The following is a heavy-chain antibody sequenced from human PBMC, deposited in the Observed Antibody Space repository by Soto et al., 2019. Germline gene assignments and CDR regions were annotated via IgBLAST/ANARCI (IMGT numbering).Heavy chain of an antibody. Sequence: RGCLRLSCASSVLPFSNYVISGVRQAPGKGLARVSFISSGGDYIYYADSVKGRFTISRDNGKNSLFLQMNSLRAEDTAVYLCARDSNTRKHGMDVWGQGTPVTVSS. CDR2: ISSGGDYI. CDR1: VLPFSNYV. V-gene: IGHV3-21*06. CDR3: ARDSNTRKHGMDV. D-gene: IGHD4-4*01. J-gene: IGHJ6*02.